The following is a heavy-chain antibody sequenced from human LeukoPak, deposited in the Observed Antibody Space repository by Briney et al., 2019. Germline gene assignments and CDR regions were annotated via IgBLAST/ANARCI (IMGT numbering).Heavy chain of an antibody. D-gene: IGHD3-10*01. CDR1: GVSFSGYY. Sequence: SETLSLTCAVYGVSFSGYYWSWIRQPPGKGLEWIGEINHSGSTNYNPSLKSRVTISVDTSKNQFSLKLSSVTAAATAVYYCARGPRITMVRGVTVFDYWGQGTLVTVSS. V-gene: IGHV4-34*01. CDR2: INHSGST. J-gene: IGHJ4*02. CDR3: ARGPRITMVRGVTVFDY.